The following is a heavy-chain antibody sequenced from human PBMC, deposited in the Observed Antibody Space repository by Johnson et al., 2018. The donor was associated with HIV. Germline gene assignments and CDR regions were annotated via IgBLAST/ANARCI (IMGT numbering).Heavy chain of an antibody. J-gene: IGHJ3*01. V-gene: IGHV3-NL1*01. CDR3: AKDKFMFLDNPVDAFDV. CDR1: GFTFSSYA. CDR2: INWNGGST. Sequence: VQLVESGGGVVQPGRSLRLSCAASGFTFSSYAMHWVRQAPGKGLEWVSGINWNGGSTAYGDSVKGRFTISRDNSKNTLYLHMNSLRPDDTGVYYCAKDKFMFLDNPVDAFDVWGQGTMVTFSS. D-gene: IGHD3/OR15-3a*01.